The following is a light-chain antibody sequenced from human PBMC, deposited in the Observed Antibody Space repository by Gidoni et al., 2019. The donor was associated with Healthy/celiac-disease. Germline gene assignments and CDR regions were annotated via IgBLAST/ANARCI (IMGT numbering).Light chain of an antibody. CDR2: STN. Sequence: TVVTQKRSFSVSPGGTVTLTCGLSSGSVSTSSYPSWYQQTPGQAPRTLIYSTNTRSSGVHGRCSGSILGNRAGLTITGAQTDDESDYYCVLYMGSGIYVYGTGTKVTVL. J-gene: IGLJ1*01. CDR1: SGSVSTSSY. V-gene: IGLV8-61*01. CDR3: VLYMGSGIYV.